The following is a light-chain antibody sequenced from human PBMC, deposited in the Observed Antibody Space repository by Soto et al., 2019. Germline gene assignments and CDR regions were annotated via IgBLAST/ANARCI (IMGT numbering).Light chain of an antibody. V-gene: IGKV3-20*01. CDR1: QSVNSNY. J-gene: IGKJ4*01. CDR2: GIS. CDR3: QQYGGSPLT. Sequence: ENVLTQSPGTLSLSPGERATLSCRASQSVNSNYFAWYQQKPGQAPRLLIYGISSRATGIPDRFSGSGSGTDFTLTISRLEPEDFAVYYCQQYGGSPLTFGGGTKVEIK.